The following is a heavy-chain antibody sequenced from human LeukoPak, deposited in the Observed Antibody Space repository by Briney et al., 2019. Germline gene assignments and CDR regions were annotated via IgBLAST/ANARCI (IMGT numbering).Heavy chain of an antibody. J-gene: IGHJ3*02. CDR3: ARDNRITMIVVAKLDAFDI. V-gene: IGHV1-18*01. CDR1: GYTFTSYG. CDR2: ISAYNGNT. Sequence: ASVKASCKASGYTFTSYGISWVRQAPGQGLEWMGWISAYNGNTNYAQKLQGRVTMTTDTSTSTAYMELRSLRSDDTAVYYCARDNRITMIVVAKLDAFDIWGQGTMVTVSS. D-gene: IGHD3-22*01.